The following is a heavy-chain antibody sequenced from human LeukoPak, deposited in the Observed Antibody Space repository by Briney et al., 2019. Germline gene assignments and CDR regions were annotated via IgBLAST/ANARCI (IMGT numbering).Heavy chain of an antibody. D-gene: IGHD2/OR15-2a*01. J-gene: IGHJ3*02. Sequence: SETLSLTCTVSGGSISSGGYYWSWIRQHPGKGLEWIGYIYYSGSTNYNPSLKSRVTISVDTSKNQFSLKLSSVTAADTAVYYCARDRGTTFPDAFDIWGQGTMVTVSS. CDR1: GGSISSGGYY. V-gene: IGHV4-61*08. CDR3: ARDRGTTFPDAFDI. CDR2: IYYSGST.